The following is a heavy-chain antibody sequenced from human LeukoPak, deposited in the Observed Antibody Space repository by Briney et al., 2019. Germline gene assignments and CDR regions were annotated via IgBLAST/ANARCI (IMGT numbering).Heavy chain of an antibody. D-gene: IGHD6-13*01. CDR3: AREGIAAALNY. V-gene: IGHV4-34*01. CDR1: GGSFSGYY. Sequence: SETLSLTCAVYGGSFSGYYWSWIRQPPGKGLEWIGEINHSGSTNYNPSLKSRVTISVDTSKNQFSLKLSSVTAADTAVYYCAREGIAAALNYWGQGTLVTVSS. CDR2: INHSGST. J-gene: IGHJ4*02.